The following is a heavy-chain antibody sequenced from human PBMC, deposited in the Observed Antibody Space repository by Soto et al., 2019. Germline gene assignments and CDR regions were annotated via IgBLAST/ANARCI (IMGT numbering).Heavy chain of an antibody. CDR3: AAPRTTGTTDYYGMDV. CDR1: GYTFTSYY. D-gene: IGHD1-1*01. V-gene: IGHV1-46*01. Sequence: QVQLVQSGAEVKKPGASVKVSCKASGYTFTSYYMHWVRQAPGQGLEWMGIINPSGGSTSYAQKFRGRVTMTRDTSTSTVYMELSSLRSEDTAVYYCAAPRTTGTTDYYGMDVWGQGTTVTVSS. CDR2: INPSGGST. J-gene: IGHJ6*02.